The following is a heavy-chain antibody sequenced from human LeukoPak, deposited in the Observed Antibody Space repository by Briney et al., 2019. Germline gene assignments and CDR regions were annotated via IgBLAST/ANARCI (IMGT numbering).Heavy chain of an antibody. V-gene: IGHV3-21*01. CDR1: GCTFSSYS. Sequence: GGSLRLSCAASGCTFSSYSMNWVRQAPGKGLEGVSSISSSSSYIYYADSVKGRLTISRDNAKTSLYLQMNSLRAEDTAVYYCARDYDILTGYSSTDYYYGMDVWGQGTTVTVSS. CDR3: ARDYDILTGYSSTDYYYGMDV. CDR2: ISSSSSYI. J-gene: IGHJ6*02. D-gene: IGHD3-9*01.